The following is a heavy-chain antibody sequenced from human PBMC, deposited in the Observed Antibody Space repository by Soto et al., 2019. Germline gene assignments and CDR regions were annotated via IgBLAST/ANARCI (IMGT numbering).Heavy chain of an antibody. J-gene: IGHJ3*02. V-gene: IGHV4-59*08. CDR3: ARRSPSDYGDYGRAFDI. D-gene: IGHD4-17*01. CDR2: IYYSGST. Sequence: SETLSLTCTVSCGSISSYYWSWIRQPPGKGLEWIGYIYYSGSTNYNPSLKSRVTISVDTSKNQFSLKLSSVTAADTAVYYCARRSPSDYGDYGRAFDIWGQGTMVTVSS. CDR1: CGSISSYY.